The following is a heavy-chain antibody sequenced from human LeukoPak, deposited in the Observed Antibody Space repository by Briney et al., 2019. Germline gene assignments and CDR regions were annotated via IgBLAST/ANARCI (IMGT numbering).Heavy chain of an antibody. CDR3: TTDRYCSGGSCRYYFDY. CDR2: IKSKTDGGTT. J-gene: IGHJ4*02. V-gene: IGHV3-15*01. D-gene: IGHD2-15*01. CDR1: GFTFSNAW. Sequence: GGSLRLSCAAPGFTFSNAWMSWVRQAPGKGLEWVGRIKSKTDGGTTDYAAPVKGRFTISRDDSKNTLYLQMNSLKTEDTAVYYCTTDRYCSGGSCRYYFDYWGQGTLVTVSS.